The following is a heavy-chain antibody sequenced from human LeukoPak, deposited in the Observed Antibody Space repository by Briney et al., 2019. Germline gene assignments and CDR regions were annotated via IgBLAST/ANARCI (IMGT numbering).Heavy chain of an antibody. CDR1: GYTFTGYY. Sequence: ASVKVSCTASGYTFTGYYMHWVRQAPGQGLEWMGRINPNNGATNYAQKLQGRVTITGDTSISTAYMELSSLRYDDTAVYYCTRESGSYHGNDYWGQGTLVTVSS. CDR3: TRESGSYHGNDY. V-gene: IGHV1-2*06. CDR2: INPNNGAT. D-gene: IGHD1-26*01. J-gene: IGHJ4*02.